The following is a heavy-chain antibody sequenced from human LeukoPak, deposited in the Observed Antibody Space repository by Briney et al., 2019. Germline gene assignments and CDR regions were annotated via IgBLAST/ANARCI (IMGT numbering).Heavy chain of an antibody. D-gene: IGHD6-6*01. V-gene: IGHV5-51*01. CDR3: AKISSSSPNDFFDI. CDR2: IYPGDSDT. Sequence: GESLKISREGSGYSFTHYWIGWVRQVPGKGLEWMGIIYPGDSDTRHSPSFQGQVTISADKSINTAYLQWSSLKTSDTGMYYCAKISSSSPNDFFDIWGQGTMVTVSS. J-gene: IGHJ3*02. CDR1: GYSFTHYW.